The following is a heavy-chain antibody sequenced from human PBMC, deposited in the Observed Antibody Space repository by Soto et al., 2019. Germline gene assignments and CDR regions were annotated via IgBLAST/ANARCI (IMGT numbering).Heavy chain of an antibody. D-gene: IGHD1-20*01. Sequence: SETLSLTCTGSGGSISSYYWSWIRQPAGKGLEWIGRIYTSGNTNYNPSLKSRVTISVDTSKNQFSLKVRSVTAADTATYYCAKSRGVTGTTFNWFDSWGPGTQVTVSS. CDR2: IYTSGNT. V-gene: IGHV4-4*07. CDR1: GGSISSYY. J-gene: IGHJ5*01. CDR3: AKSRGVTGTTFNWFDS.